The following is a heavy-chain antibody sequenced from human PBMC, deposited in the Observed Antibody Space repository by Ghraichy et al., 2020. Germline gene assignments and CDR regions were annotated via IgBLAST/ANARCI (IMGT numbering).Heavy chain of an antibody. J-gene: IGHJ2*01. V-gene: IGHV4-39*01. CDR1: GGSISSSNYY. CDR2: MHHSGST. D-gene: IGHD2-15*01. Sequence: SQTLSLTCTVSGGSISSSNYYWGWIRQPPGKGLEWIGSMHHSGSTYYNPSLENRVTISVDTSKNQFSLKLSSVTAADTAVYYCAGSLVVIRYFGLCGRGTLVTVSS. CDR3: AGSLVVIRYFGL.